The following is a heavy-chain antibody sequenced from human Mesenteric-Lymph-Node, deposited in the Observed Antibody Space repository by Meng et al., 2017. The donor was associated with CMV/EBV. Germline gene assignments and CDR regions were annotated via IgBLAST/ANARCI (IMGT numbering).Heavy chain of an antibody. CDR1: GFTLSTYW. D-gene: IGHD3-9*01. V-gene: IGHV3-74*01. CDR3: SSDFTGPYDC. CDR2: INPDGSRT. J-gene: IGHJ4*02. Sequence: LSFASSGFTLSTYWVHCVRQAPGKGLVWVSRINPDGSRTDYADSVKGRFTISRDNAKDTLYLQMNSLRAEDTAVYYCSSDFTGPYDCWGQGTLVTVSS.